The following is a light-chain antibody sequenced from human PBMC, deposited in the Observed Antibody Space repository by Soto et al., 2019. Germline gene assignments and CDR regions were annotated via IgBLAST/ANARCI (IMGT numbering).Light chain of an antibody. Sequence: QAVVTQPASVSGSPGQSITISCTGTNSDVGAYDYVSWYQHHPGEAPKLVIYDVNIRPSGVSNRFSGSKSGNTASLTISGLQADDEADYYCSSYTTRTTLVIFGGGTKLTVL. CDR2: DVN. J-gene: IGLJ2*01. CDR3: SSYTTRTTLVI. CDR1: NSDVGAYDY. V-gene: IGLV2-14*03.